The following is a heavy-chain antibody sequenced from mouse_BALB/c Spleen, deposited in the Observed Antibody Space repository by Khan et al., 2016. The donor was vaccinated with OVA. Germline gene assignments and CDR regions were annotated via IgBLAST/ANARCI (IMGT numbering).Heavy chain of an antibody. D-gene: IGHD1-1*01. J-gene: IGHJ2*01. CDR3: TGHRGYYCRNHFFDY. CDR2: ISSGGSYT. V-gene: IGHV5-9-3*01. CDR1: GFSFSSYS. Sequence: EVELVESGGGLVRPAGSLKLSCAASGFSFSSYSMSWVRQTPEKRLEWVATISSGGSYTYYPDSVKGRFTISSDTAKNTMYVLISSLRFENAAMYYFTGHRGYYCRNHFFDYWGQGTTLTVSS.